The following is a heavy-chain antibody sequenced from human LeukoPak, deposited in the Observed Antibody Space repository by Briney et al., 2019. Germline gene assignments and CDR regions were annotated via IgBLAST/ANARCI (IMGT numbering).Heavy chain of an antibody. CDR3: ARWVDSWIV. D-gene: IGHD2-2*03. Sequence: PSETLSLTCTVSGGSISSYYWSWIRQPPGKGLEWIGYIYYSGSTNYNPSLKSRVTISVDTSKNQFSLKLSSVTAGDTAVYYCARWVDSWIVWGQGTLVTVSS. CDR1: GGSISSYY. J-gene: IGHJ4*02. CDR2: IYYSGST. V-gene: IGHV4-59*01.